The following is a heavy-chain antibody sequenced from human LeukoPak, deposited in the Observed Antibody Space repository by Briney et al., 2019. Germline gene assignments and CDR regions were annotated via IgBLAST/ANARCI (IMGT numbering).Heavy chain of an antibody. CDR2: IYYSGST. Sequence: RSSETLSLTCTVSGGSVSSSSYYWGWIRQPPGKGLEWIGSIYYSGSTYYNPSLKSRVTISVDTSKNQFSLKLSSVTAADTAVYYCASERWLQSKAVDYWGQGTLVTVSS. J-gene: IGHJ4*02. V-gene: IGHV4-39*07. D-gene: IGHD5-24*01. CDR3: ASERWLQSKAVDY. CDR1: GGSVSSSSYY.